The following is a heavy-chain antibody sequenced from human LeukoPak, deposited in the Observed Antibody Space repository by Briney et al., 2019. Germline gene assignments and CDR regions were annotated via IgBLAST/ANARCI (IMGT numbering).Heavy chain of an antibody. Sequence: PGGSLRLSCAASGFTFSDYAMHWVRQAPGKGLDWVAVISYDGSKKYYADSVKGRFTISRDNSKNTLYLQMNSLRAEDTAVYYCVRSSASPFDIWGQGTMVTVSS. CDR2: ISYDGSKK. CDR3: VRSSASPFDI. J-gene: IGHJ3*02. CDR1: GFTFSDYA. V-gene: IGHV3-30*04.